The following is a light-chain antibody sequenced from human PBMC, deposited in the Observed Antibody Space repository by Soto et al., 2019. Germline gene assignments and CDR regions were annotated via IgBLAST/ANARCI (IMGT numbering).Light chain of an antibody. CDR3: QQYGSSPRT. Sequence: EIVLTQSPGTLSLSPGERATLFCRASQTVRNNYLAWYQQRPGQAPRLLIYGASSRATGIPDRFRGSGSGTDFTLTISRLEPEDFAVYYCQQYGSSPRTFGQGTKVDIK. CDR2: GAS. CDR1: QTVRNNY. V-gene: IGKV3-20*01. J-gene: IGKJ1*01.